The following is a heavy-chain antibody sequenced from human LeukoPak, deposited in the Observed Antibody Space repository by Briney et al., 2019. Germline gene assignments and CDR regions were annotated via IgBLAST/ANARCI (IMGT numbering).Heavy chain of an antibody. D-gene: IGHD5-12*01. CDR1: GYSFNTYW. CDR3: AKLTRGGYEKFDF. J-gene: IGHJ4*02. CDR2: IYPGDSET. Sequence: GEPLTISCKGSGYSFNTYWIAWVRHMPGKGLEWLGIIYPGDSETTYSPSFQGQVSISVDKSISTAFLHWSSLKASDTAMYYCAKLTRGGYEKFDFWGQGTQVTVSS. V-gene: IGHV5-51*01.